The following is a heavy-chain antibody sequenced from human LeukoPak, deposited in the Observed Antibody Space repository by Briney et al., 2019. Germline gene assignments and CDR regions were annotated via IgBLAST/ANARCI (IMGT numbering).Heavy chain of an antibody. D-gene: IGHD2-15*01. V-gene: IGHV1-69*06. J-gene: IGHJ4*02. CDR1: GGTFSSYA. CDR3: ARDSPYCSGGSCLPDY. CDR2: IIPIFGTA. Sequence: SVKVSCEASGGTFSSYAISWVRHAPGQGLEWMGGIIPIFGTANYAQKFQGRVTITADKSTSTAYMELSSLRSEDMAVYYCARDSPYCSGGSCLPDYWGQGTLVTVSS.